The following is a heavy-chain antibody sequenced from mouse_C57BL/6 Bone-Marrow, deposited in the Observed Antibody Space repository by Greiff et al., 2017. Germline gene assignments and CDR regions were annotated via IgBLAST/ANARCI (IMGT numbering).Heavy chain of an antibody. V-gene: IGHV5-12*01. J-gene: IGHJ3*01. CDR1: GFTFSDYY. D-gene: IGHD1-1*01. CDR2: ISNGGGST. CDR3: ARRYYGSSPWFAY. Sequence: EVQGVESGGGLVQPGGSLKLSCAASGFTFSDYYMYWVRQTPEKRLEWVAYISNGGGSTYYPDTVKGRFTISRDNAKNTLYLQMSRLKSEDTAMYYCARRYYGSSPWFAYWGQGTLVTVSA.